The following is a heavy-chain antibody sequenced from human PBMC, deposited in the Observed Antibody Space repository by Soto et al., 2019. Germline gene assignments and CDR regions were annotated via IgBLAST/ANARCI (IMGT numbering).Heavy chain of an antibody. V-gene: IGHV3-11*05. CDR2: ISGSRNYT. Sequence: GGSLRLSCAASGFTFSDYYMTWIRQAPGKGLKWVSFISGSRNYTDYADSVKGRFTISRDNAKNSLYLQMNSLRTEDTAVYYCARDDGDFFGQGALVTVSS. CDR1: GFTFSDYY. CDR3: ARDDGDF. J-gene: IGHJ4*02.